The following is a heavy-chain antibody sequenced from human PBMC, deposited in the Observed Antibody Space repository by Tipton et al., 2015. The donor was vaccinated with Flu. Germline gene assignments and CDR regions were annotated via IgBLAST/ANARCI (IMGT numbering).Heavy chain of an antibody. CDR2: IYYSGST. D-gene: IGHD5-12*01. CDR3: ARDLRGYSGYTGGDAFDM. J-gene: IGHJ3*02. CDR1: GGSISSSSYY. V-gene: IGHV4-39*07. Sequence: LRLSCTVSGGSISSSSYYWGWIRQPPGKGLEWIGSIYYSGSTYYNPSLKSRVTISVDTTKNHFSLRLSSATAADTALYYCARDLRGYSGYTGGDAFDMWGQGIMVTVSS.